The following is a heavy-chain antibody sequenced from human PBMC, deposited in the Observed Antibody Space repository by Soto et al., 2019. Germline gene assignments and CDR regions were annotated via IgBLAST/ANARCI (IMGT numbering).Heavy chain of an antibody. J-gene: IGHJ4*02. CDR1: GGSISSYY. Sequence: SETLSLTCTVSGGSISSYYWSWIRQPPGKGLEWIGYIYYSGSANYNPSLKSRVTISVDTSKNQFSLKLSSVTAADTAVYYCARVTSDYIWGSYRYAYYFDYWGQGTLVTVSS. D-gene: IGHD3-16*02. CDR2: IYYSGSA. V-gene: IGHV4-59*01. CDR3: ARVTSDYIWGSYRYAYYFDY.